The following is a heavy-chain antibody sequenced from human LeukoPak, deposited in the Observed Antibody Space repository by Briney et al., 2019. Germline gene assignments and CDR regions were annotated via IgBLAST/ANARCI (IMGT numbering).Heavy chain of an antibody. D-gene: IGHD5-24*01. CDR2: INSDGSST. V-gene: IGHV3-74*01. J-gene: IGHJ6*02. Sequence: GGSLRLSCAASGFTFSSDWMHWVRQAPGKGLVWVSRINSDGSSTSYADSVKGRFTISRDNAKNTLYLQMNSLRAEDTAVYYCARDLREVEMATSGSAGRSAYYYGLDVWGQGTTVTVSS. CDR1: GFTFSSDW. CDR3: ARDLREVEMATSGSAGRSAYYYGLDV.